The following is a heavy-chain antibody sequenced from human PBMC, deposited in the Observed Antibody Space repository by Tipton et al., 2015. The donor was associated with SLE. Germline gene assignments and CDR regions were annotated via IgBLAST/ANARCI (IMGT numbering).Heavy chain of an antibody. Sequence: SLRLSCAASGFTLSDHYIDWVRQAPGKGLEWVSGLSARGGTTSYADSVKGRFTISRDNSKNTLDRHMKSLRAEDTAVYYCAKWLLMSIAAHKYMDVWGKGTTVTVSS. V-gene: IGHV3-23*01. D-gene: IGHD6-6*01. CDR1: GFTLSDHY. J-gene: IGHJ6*03. CDR2: LSARGGTT. CDR3: AKWLLMSIAAHKYMDV.